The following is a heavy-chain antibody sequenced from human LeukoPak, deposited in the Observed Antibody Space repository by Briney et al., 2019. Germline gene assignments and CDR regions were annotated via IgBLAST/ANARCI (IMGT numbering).Heavy chain of an antibody. V-gene: IGHV3-15*01. CDR3: TNGLTMNPFDY. Sequence: TSGGSLRLSCAASGLTFSDAWMKWVRQAPGKGLEWVGRIKSKTDGGTTDYAAPVNGRFTISRDDSKNTLYLQMNSLKTEDTAVYYCTNGLTMNPFDYWGQGTLVTVSS. CDR1: GLTFSDAW. CDR2: IKSKTDGGTT. J-gene: IGHJ4*02. D-gene: IGHD1-14*01.